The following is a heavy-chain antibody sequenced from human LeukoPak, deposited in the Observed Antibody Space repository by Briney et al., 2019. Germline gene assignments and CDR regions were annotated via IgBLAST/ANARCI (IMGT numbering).Heavy chain of an antibody. CDR2: IYPGDSDT. Sequence: GESLKISCKGSGYSFTRYWIGGVRQMPGKGLEWMGIIYPGDSDTRYSPSFQGQVTISADKSISTAYLQWSSLKASDTAMYYCARGGASSSWFCDYWGQGTLVTVSS. CDR1: GYSFTRYW. J-gene: IGHJ4*02. CDR3: ARGGASSSWFCDY. V-gene: IGHV5-51*01. D-gene: IGHD6-13*01.